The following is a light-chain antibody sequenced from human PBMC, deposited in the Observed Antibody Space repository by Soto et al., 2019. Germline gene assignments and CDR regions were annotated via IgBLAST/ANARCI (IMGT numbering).Light chain of an antibody. CDR3: QQYNNWPPLT. V-gene: IGKV3-15*01. J-gene: IGKJ4*01. CDR1: QTISAN. Sequence: MVMTQSPATLSVSPGERATLSCRASQTISANLAWYQQRPGQAPRLLIYGASTRATGIPARFSGSGSGTEFTLTISSLHSEDFAVYYCQQYNNWPPLTFGGGTKVEIK. CDR2: GAS.